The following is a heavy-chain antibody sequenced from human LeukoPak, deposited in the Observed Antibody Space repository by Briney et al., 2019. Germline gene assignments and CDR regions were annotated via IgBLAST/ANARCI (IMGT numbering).Heavy chain of an antibody. CDR3: ASQHCTSTTCYAYFDY. J-gene: IGHJ4*02. D-gene: IGHD2-2*01. Sequence: SETLSLTCGVYGGSFRSYYWNWIRRPPGKGLEWIGEINHSGSTNYNPSLKSRVTMSVDTSKKQFSLELSSVTAADTAVYYCASQHCTSTTCYAYFDYWGQGTLVTVSS. CDR2: INHSGST. CDR1: GGSFRSYY. V-gene: IGHV4-34*01.